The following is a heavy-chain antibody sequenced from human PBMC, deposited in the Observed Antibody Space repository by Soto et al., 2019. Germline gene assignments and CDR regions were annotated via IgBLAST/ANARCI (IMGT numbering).Heavy chain of an antibody. J-gene: IGHJ6*02. D-gene: IGHD3-3*01. CDR1: GYTFTGYY. V-gene: IGHV1-2*04. CDR2: INPNCGGT. CDR3: ARADLTNYDFWSGYYKTSYYYYYGMDV. Sequence: GASVKVSCKASGYTFTGYYMHWGRQAPGQGLEWMGWINPNCGGTNYAQKFQGWVTMTRDTSISTAYMELSRLRSDDTAVYYCARADLTNYDFWSGYYKTSYYYYYGMDVWGQGTTVTVSS.